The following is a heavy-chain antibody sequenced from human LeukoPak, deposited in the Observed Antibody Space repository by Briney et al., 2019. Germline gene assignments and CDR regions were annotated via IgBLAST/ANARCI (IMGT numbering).Heavy chain of an antibody. J-gene: IGHJ6*02. CDR3: ARDYHPPRFGYDFAAYYYGMDV. V-gene: IGHV1-2*02. CDR2: INPNSGGT. D-gene: IGHD3-3*01. CDR1: GYTFTGYY. Sequence: GASVKVSCKASGYTFTGYYMHWVRQAPGQGLEWMGWINPNSGGTNYAQKFQGRVTMTRDTSISTAYMELSRLRSDDTAVYYCARDYHPPRFGYDFAAYYYGMDVWGQGTTVTVSS.